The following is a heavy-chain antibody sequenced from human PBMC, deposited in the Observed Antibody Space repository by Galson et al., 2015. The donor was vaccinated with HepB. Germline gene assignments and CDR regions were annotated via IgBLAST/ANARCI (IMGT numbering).Heavy chain of an antibody. V-gene: IGHV6-1*01. CDR3: ARVEQQVVPTGWFDP. J-gene: IGHJ5*02. D-gene: IGHD6-13*01. Sequence: ISGDSVSSNSAAWNWIRQSPSRGLEWLGRTYYRSKWYTDYAVSVQGRITINPDTSKNQFSLQLNSVTPDDTAVYYCARVEQQVVPTGWFDPWGQGTLVTVSS. CDR1: GDSVSSNSAA. CDR2: TYYRSKWYT.